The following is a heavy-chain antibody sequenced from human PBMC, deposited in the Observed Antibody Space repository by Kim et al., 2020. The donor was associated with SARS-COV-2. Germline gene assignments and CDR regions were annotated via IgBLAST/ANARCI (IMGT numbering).Heavy chain of an antibody. D-gene: IGHD6-19*01. CDR2: IRASGNIT. V-gene: IGHV3-23*01. CDR3: AKDRWQWLDFDY. Sequence: GGSLRLSCAASGFMFSSYAMSWVRQAPGKGLEWVSAIRASGNITYYADSVKGRFTISRDNSKNTLYLQMNSLRAEDTAVYYCAKDRWQWLDFDYWGQGTL. CDR1: GFMFSSYA. J-gene: IGHJ4*02.